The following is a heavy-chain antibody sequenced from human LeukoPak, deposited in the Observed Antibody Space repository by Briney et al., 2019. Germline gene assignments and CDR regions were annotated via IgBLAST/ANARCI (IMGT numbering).Heavy chain of an antibody. CDR2: ISSSGGAT. Sequence: PGGSLRLSCAASKFTFNNYAMTWVRQAPGKGLEWVSTISSSGGATYYANSVKGRFTISRDNSNNTLYLQMNSLRAEDTGVYYCARKTDHQTGGDYWGQGTLVTVSS. J-gene: IGHJ4*02. CDR1: KFTFNNYA. V-gene: IGHV3-23*01. D-gene: IGHD1-1*01. CDR3: ARKTDHQTGGDY.